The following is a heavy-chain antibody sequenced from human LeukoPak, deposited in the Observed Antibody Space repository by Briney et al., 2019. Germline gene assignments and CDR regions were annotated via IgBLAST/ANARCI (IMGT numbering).Heavy chain of an antibody. V-gene: IGHV1-46*03. J-gene: IGHJ4*02. CDR1: GYTFTSYY. CDR3: AREVVGATTKGAYDY. CDR2: INPSGGST. D-gene: IGHD1-26*01. Sequence: ASVKVSCKASGYTFTSYYMHWVRQAPGQGLEWMGIINPSGGSTSYAQKFQGRVTMTRDTSTSTAYMELSSLRSEDTAVYYCAREVVGATTKGAYDYWGQGTLVTVSS.